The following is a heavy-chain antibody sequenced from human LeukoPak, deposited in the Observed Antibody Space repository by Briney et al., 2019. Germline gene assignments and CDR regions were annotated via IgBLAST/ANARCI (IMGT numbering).Heavy chain of an antibody. Sequence: SETLSLTCAVYGESLSNYYWSWIRQPPGKGLEWIGEINHYGSTNYNPSLKSRITISVDTSKNQFSLKLSSVSAADTAVYYCARDGRGFYSSGIDYWGQGTLVTVSS. CDR1: GESLSNYY. CDR3: ARDGRGFYSSGIDY. J-gene: IGHJ4*02. D-gene: IGHD6-19*01. CDR2: INHYGST. V-gene: IGHV4-34*01.